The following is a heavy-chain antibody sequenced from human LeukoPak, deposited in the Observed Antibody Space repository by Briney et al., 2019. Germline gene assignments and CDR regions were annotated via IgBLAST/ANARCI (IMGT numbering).Heavy chain of an antibody. J-gene: IGHJ6*02. CDR3: ARAGTNSSSPLVQVSGSYGMDV. CDR1: GFTFSSYS. CDR2: ISISSSYI. Sequence: GGSLRLSCAASGFTFSSYSMNWVRQAPGKGLEWVSSISISSSYIYYADSVKGRFTISRDNAKNSLYLQMNSLRAEDTAVYYCARAGTNSSSPLVQVSGSYGMDVWGQGTTVTVSS. V-gene: IGHV3-21*01. D-gene: IGHD6-13*01.